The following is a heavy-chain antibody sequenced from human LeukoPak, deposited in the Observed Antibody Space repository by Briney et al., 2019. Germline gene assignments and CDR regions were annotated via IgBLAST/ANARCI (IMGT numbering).Heavy chain of an antibody. Sequence: PGGSLRLSCAASGFTFSTYALSWVRQAPGKGLEWVSSISGSGGSTDYADSVKGRFTLSRGNFENTLYLHMSSLRADDTAVYYCPRMVGSLGFWDYWGQGVLVTVSS. J-gene: IGHJ4*02. D-gene: IGHD2-8*01. CDR2: ISGSGGST. CDR1: GFTFSTYA. CDR3: PRMVGSLGFWDY. V-gene: IGHV3-23*01.